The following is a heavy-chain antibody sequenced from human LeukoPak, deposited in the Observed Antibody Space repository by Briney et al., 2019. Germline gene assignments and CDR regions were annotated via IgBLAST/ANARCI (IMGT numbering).Heavy chain of an antibody. J-gene: IGHJ4*02. CDR1: GYTFTSYA. D-gene: IGHD2-21*01. CDR3: ARDLILDY. V-gene: IGHV1-3*01. CDR2: INAGNGNT. Sequence: ASVKVSCTASGYTFTSYAMHWVRQAPGLRLEWMGWINAGNGNTKYSQKFQGRVTITRDTSASTAYMELGSLRPEDTAVYYCARDLILDYWGQGTLVTVSS.